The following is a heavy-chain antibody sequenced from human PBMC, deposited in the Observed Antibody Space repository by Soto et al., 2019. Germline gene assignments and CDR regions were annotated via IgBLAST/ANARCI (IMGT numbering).Heavy chain of an antibody. V-gene: IGHV2-5*02. CDR3: AHRPVNGYYSYWFEP. D-gene: IGHD3-22*01. CDR1: GFSLSTSDVG. Sequence: QITLKESCPTLVKPTQTLTLTCTFSGFSLSTSDVGVGCIRKPPGNALEWLALIYWDADKRYSPSLKSRLTITKDTSKNQVVLRMTNMDPVDTATYYCAHRPVNGYYSYWFEPWCQGTLVTISS. J-gene: IGHJ5*02. CDR2: IYWDADK.